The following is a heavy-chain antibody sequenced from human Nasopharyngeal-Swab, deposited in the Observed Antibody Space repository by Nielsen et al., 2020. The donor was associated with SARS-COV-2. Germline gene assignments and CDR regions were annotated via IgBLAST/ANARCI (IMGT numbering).Heavy chain of an antibody. J-gene: IGHJ4*02. Sequence: GESLKISCAASGFTFSSYEMNWVRQAPGKGLEWVSYISRSGGTKYYADSVKGRFTISRDNARNSLYLQMNSLRAEDTAVYYCARDLDYYDSSGYDYWGQGTLVTVSS. CDR1: GFTFSSYE. CDR3: ARDLDYYDSSGYDY. D-gene: IGHD3-22*01. V-gene: IGHV3-48*03. CDR2: ISRSGGTK.